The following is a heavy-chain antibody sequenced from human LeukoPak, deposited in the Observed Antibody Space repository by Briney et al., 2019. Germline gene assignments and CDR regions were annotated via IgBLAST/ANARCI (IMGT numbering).Heavy chain of an antibody. Sequence: GASVKVSCKASGYTFTGYFIHWVRQATGQGLEWMGWINPRSGATNYAQNFQGRVTVTEDTPADTAYMDLSSLRYEDTAVYYCATAPLHKWDLLSWFDPWGQGTLVTVSS. CDR2: INPRSGAT. J-gene: IGHJ5*02. D-gene: IGHD1-26*01. V-gene: IGHV1-2*02. CDR3: ATAPLHKWDLLSWFDP. CDR1: GYTFTGYF.